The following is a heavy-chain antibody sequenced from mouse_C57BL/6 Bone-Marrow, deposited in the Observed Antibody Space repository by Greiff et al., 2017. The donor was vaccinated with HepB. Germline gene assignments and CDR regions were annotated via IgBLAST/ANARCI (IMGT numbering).Heavy chain of an antibody. CDR1: GYTFTSYG. J-gene: IGHJ3*01. Sequence: QVQLQQSGAELARPGASVKLSCKASGYTFTSYGISWVKQSTGQGLEWIGEIYPRSGNTYYNEKFKGKATLTAYKSSSTAYMELRSLTSEDSAVYFCARDYYYGSSYVWFAYWGQGTLVTVSA. CDR2: IYPRSGNT. D-gene: IGHD1-1*01. V-gene: IGHV1-81*01. CDR3: ARDYYYGSSYVWFAY.